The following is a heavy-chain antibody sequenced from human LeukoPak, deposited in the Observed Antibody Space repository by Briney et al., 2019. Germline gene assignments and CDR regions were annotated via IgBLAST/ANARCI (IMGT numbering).Heavy chain of an antibody. V-gene: IGHV3-23*01. CDR3: AKVGSSGSYFDY. Sequence: GGSLRLSCATSGFTFSSYAMSWVRQAPGKGLEWVSDISGSGGSTYYADSVKGRFTISRDNSKNTLYLQMNSLRAEDTAVYYCAKVGSSGSYFDYWGQGTLVTVSS. D-gene: IGHD6-19*01. CDR1: GFTFSSYA. J-gene: IGHJ4*02. CDR2: ISGSGGST.